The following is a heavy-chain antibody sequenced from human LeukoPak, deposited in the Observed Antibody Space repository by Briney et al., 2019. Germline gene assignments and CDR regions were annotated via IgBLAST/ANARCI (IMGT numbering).Heavy chain of an antibody. Sequence: SETLSLTCTVSGGSISSSSYYWGWIRQPPGKGLEWIGYIYYSGSTNYNPSLKSRVTISVDTSKNQFSLKLSSVTAADTAVYYCARRAANWWFDPWGQGTLVTVSS. CDR1: GGSISSSSYY. CDR3: ARRAANWWFDP. D-gene: IGHD1-1*01. V-gene: IGHV4-61*05. J-gene: IGHJ5*02. CDR2: IYYSGST.